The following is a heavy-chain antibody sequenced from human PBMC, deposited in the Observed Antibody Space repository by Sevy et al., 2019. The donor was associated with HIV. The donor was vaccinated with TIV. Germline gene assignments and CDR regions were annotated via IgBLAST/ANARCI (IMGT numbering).Heavy chain of an antibody. V-gene: IGHV4-59*01. CDR1: GGSISSYY. J-gene: IGHJ3*02. CDR3: ARSGGIAIHAVALDAFGI. CDR2: IYYSGST. D-gene: IGHD2-21*01. Sequence: SETLSLTCTVSGGSISSYYWSWIRQPPGKGLEWIGYIYYSGSTNYNPSLKCRVTISVDTSKNQFSLKLSSVTAADTAVYYCARSGGIAIHAVALDAFGIWGQGTMVAVSS.